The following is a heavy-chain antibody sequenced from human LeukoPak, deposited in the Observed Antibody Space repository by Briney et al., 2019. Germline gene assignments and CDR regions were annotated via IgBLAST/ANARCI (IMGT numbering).Heavy chain of an antibody. CDR2: ISSSSSYI. V-gene: IGHV3-21*01. J-gene: IGHJ4*02. D-gene: IGHD1-26*01. CDR3: ARVGGSPQNFDY. CDR1: GFTFSSYS. Sequence: GGSLRLSCAASGFTFSSYSMNWVRQAPGKGLEWVSSISSSSSYIYYADSVKGRFTISRDNAKNSLYLQMNSLRAEDTAVYYCARVGGSPQNFDYWGQGTLVTVSS.